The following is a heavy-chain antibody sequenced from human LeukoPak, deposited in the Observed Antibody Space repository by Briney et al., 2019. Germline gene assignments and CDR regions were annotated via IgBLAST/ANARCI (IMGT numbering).Heavy chain of an antibody. Sequence: SGGSLRLSCAASGFTFSDYNMNWVRQAPGKGLEWVSSISSGSTYAYYAHSMKGRFTVSRDNAQNSVYLQMNSLRAEDTAVYYCARDRGGGQLWLNYFDYWGQGTLVTVSS. CDR3: ARDRGGGQLWLNYFDY. V-gene: IGHV3-21*01. CDR1: GFTFSDYN. J-gene: IGHJ4*02. CDR2: ISSGSTYA. D-gene: IGHD5-18*01.